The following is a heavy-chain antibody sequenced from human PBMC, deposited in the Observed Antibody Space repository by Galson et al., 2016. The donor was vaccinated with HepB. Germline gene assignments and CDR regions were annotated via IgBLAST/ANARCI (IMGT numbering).Heavy chain of an antibody. Sequence: SLRLSCAASGFTFSSFVMHWVRQAPGKGLEWVAVMLLDGSNEDYADSVKGRFIISRDNCKNTVYLQMNSLRAEDTAMYYCARGGQIRHFDWFDIWGQGTMVTVSS. CDR2: MLLDGSNE. V-gene: IGHV3-30*04. D-gene: IGHD3-9*01. J-gene: IGHJ3*02. CDR3: ARGGQIRHFDWFDI. CDR1: GFTFSSFV.